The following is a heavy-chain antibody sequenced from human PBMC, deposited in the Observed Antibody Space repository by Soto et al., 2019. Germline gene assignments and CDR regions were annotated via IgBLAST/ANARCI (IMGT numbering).Heavy chain of an antibody. CDR2: INPIFGTA. J-gene: IGHJ5*02. CDR3: ARDRVYEDGGSSGGT. D-gene: IGHD1-26*01. Sequence: QVQLVQSGAEVKKPGSSVKVSCKASGGTFSSYAISWVRQAPGQGLEWMGGINPIFGTANYAQKFQGRVTITADKSTSTAHMEPSSLRSEDTAVYYCARDRVYEDGGSSGGTWGQGALVTVST. V-gene: IGHV1-69*06. CDR1: GGTFSSYA.